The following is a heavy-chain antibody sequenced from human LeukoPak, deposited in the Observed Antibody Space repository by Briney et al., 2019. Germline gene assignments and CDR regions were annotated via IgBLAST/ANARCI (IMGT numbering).Heavy chain of an antibody. D-gene: IGHD6-19*01. V-gene: IGHV3-21*01. CDR3: ARGPPAVAGMPTDY. Sequence: AGSLRLSCAASGFTFSSYSMNWVRQAPGKGLEWVSSISSSSSYIYYADSVKGRFTISRDNAKNSLYLQMNSLRAEDTAVYYCARGPPAVAGMPTDYWGQGTLVTVSS. J-gene: IGHJ4*02. CDR2: ISSSSSYI. CDR1: GFTFSSYS.